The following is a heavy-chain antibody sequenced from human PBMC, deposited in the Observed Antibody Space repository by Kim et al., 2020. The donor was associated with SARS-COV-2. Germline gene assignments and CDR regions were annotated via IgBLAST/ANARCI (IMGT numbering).Heavy chain of an antibody. CDR3: TRGPPYSASYWGAFDI. J-gene: IGHJ3*02. CDR1: GLTFSDSA. V-gene: IGHV3-73*01. D-gene: IGHD1-26*01. Sequence: GGSLRLSCTASGLTFSDSAMHWVRQASGKGLEWVARIRSNSNSYETTYGASVKGRFTISRDDSKNTAYLQMNSLKSEDTALYYCTRGPPYSASYWGAFDIWGQGTMVTVSS. CDR2: IRSNSNSYET.